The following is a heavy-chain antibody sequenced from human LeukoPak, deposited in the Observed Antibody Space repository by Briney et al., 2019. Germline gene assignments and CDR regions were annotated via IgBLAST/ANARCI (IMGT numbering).Heavy chain of an antibody. CDR2: INPNSGGT. J-gene: IGHJ6*02. D-gene: IGHD3-10*01. CDR1: GYTFTGYY. V-gene: IGHV1-2*06. Sequence: ASVKVSCKASGYTFTGYYMHWVRQAPGQGLEWMGRINPNSGGTNYAQKFQGRVTMTRDTSISTAYMELSRLRSDDTAVYYCARDQAVYYGSGSYSQPYGMDVWGQGTTVTVSS. CDR3: ARDQAVYYGSGSYSQPYGMDV.